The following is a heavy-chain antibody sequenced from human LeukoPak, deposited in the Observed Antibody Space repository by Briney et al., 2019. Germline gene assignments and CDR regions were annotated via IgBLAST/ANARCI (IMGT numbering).Heavy chain of an antibody. CDR2: ISYDGNNK. V-gene: IGHV3-30*18. J-gene: IGHJ4*02. CDR1: GSTFSSYG. D-gene: IGHD6-13*01. Sequence: GGSLRLSCAASGSTFSSYGMHWVRQAPGKGLEWVAVISYDGNNKYYADSVKGRFTISRDNPKNTLFLQMNSLRAEDTALYYCAKGRLAAASTRGEDYWGQGTLVTVSS. CDR3: AKGRLAAASTRGEDY.